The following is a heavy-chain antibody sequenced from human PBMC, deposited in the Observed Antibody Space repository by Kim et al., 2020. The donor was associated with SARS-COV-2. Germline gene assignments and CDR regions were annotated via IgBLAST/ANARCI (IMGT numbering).Heavy chain of an antibody. J-gene: IGHJ4*02. Sequence: GGTADYAAPVKGRFTISRDDSKDTLYLQMNSLKTEDTAVYFCTATLGHWGQGTLVNVSS. D-gene: IGHD3-16*01. V-gene: IGHV3-15*01. CDR3: TATLGH. CDR2: GGTA.